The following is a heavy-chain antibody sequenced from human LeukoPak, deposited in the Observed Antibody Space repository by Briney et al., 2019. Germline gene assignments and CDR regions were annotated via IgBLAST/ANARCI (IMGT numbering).Heavy chain of an antibody. J-gene: IGHJ5*01. V-gene: IGHV4-39*07. CDR2: IYYSGST. D-gene: IGHD5-12*01. CDR3: ARGMAVGYDYNWFDS. CDR1: GGSISSSSYY. Sequence: KTSETLSLTCTVSGGSISSSSYYWGWIRQPPGKGLEWIGNIYYSGSTYDNPSLKSRVTISVDTSKNQFSLKLSSVTAADTAVYYCARGMAVGYDYNWFDSWGPGTLVTVSS.